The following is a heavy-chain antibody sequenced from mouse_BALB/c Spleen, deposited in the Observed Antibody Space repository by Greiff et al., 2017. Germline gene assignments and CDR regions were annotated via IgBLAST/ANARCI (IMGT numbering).Heavy chain of an antibody. CDR2: ISTYYGDA. Sequence: VQLQQSGAELVRPGVSVKISCKGSGYTFTDYAMHWVKQSHAKSLEWIGVISTYYGDASYNQKFKGKATMTVDKSSSTAYMELARLTSEDSAIYYCARDYWAYWGQGTLVTVSA. V-gene: IGHV1S137*01. CDR1: GYTFTDYA. D-gene: IGHD1-1*02. CDR3: ARDYWAY. J-gene: IGHJ3*01.